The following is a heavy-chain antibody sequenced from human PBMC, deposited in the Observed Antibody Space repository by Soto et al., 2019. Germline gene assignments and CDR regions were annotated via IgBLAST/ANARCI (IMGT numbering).Heavy chain of an antibody. CDR3: AKESRSVAVSAARVCGMDV. CDR1: GFTFGDYA. Sequence: EVQVLESGGGVVPPGGSLRLSCAGSGFTFGDYAMTWIRQAPGKGLEWVSTTRSNGEYTYYGDSAKGRFTVSRDNSKDYLYLEMTSVGAEETAIYYCAKESRSVAVSAARVCGMDVWGRGTTVTVSS. V-gene: IGHV3-23*01. D-gene: IGHD6-6*01. J-gene: IGHJ6*04. CDR2: TRSNGEYT.